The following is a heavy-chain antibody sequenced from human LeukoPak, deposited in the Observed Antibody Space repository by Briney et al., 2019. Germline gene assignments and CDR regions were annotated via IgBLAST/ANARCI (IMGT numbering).Heavy chain of an antibody. J-gene: IGHJ3*02. CDR2: IKKDGSEK. CDR3: AGSYRGDDSFDI. Sequence: HSGGSLRLSCAASGFTFSSYWMSWVRQAPGKGLEWVANIKKDGSEKYYVDSVKGKFTISRDNSKNTLYLQMNSLRAEDTAVYYCAGSYRGDDSFDIWGQGTMVTVSS. CDR1: GFTFSSYW. V-gene: IGHV3-7*01. D-gene: IGHD1-26*01.